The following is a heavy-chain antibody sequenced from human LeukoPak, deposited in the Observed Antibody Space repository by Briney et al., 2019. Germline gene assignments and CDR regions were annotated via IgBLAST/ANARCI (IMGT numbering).Heavy chain of an antibody. CDR3: AKLGDCSSSSCYPRTPIDH. CDR1: GFTFGTNA. V-gene: IGHV3-23*01. Sequence: GGSLRLSCAASGFTFGTNAMTWVRQAPGKGLEWVSAITYSGDGTYYADSLKGRFTTSRDNSKNTLYLQMSSLRAEDTAVYYCAKLGDCSSSSCYPRTPIDHWGQGTLVTVSS. CDR2: ITYSGDGT. J-gene: IGHJ4*02. D-gene: IGHD2-2*01.